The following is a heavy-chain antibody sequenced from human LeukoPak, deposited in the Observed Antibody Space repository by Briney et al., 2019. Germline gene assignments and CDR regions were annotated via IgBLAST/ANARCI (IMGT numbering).Heavy chain of an antibody. CDR3: ATDSGYDSYDAFDI. J-gene: IGHJ3*02. D-gene: IGHD5-12*01. V-gene: IGHV5-51*01. CDR2: IYPGDSDT. Sequence: GESLKISGKGSGYSLTSYWIGWVRQMPGKGLEWMGIIYPGDSDTRYSPSFQGQVTISADKSVSTAYLQWSSLKASDTAMHYCATDSGYDSYDAFDIWGQGTMVTVSS. CDR1: GYSLTSYW.